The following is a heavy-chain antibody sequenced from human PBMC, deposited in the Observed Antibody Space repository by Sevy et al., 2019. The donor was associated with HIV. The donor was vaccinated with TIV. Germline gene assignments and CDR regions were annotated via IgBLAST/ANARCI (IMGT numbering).Heavy chain of an antibody. J-gene: IGHJ5*02. CDR3: ARGHPGIVVTVPNWFDP. D-gene: IGHD3-22*01. V-gene: IGHV3-21*01. Sequence: GGSLRLSCATSGFTFNSYSMNWVRQAPGKGLEWVSSISGSRTYIYYADSVKGRFTISRDNAKNSLHLQMNNLRAEDTAVYYCARGHPGIVVTVPNWFDPWGQGTLVTVSS. CDR1: GFTFNSYS. CDR2: ISGSRTYI.